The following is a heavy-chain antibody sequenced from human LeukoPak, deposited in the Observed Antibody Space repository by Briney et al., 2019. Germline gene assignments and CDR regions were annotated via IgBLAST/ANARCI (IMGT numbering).Heavy chain of an antibody. CDR1: GYTFTGYY. J-gene: IGHJ6*02. Sequence: ASVKVSCKASGYTFTGYYMHWVRQAPGQGLEWMGWINPNSGGTNYAQKFQGRVTMTRDTSISTAYMELSRLGSDDTAVYYCARGTYYYGSGRHAWHGMDVWGQGTTVTVSS. CDR2: INPNSGGT. CDR3: ARGTYYYGSGRHAWHGMDV. V-gene: IGHV1-2*02. D-gene: IGHD3-10*01.